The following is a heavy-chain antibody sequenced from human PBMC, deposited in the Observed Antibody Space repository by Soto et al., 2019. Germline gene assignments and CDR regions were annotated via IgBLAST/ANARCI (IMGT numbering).Heavy chain of an antibody. Sequence: GSVRLSCAASGFTFSSYAMSWVRQAPGKGLEWVSAISGSGGSTYYADSVKGRFTISRDNSKNTLYLQMNSLRAEDTAVYYCARDYGDYGLFDYWGQGTLVTVSS. CDR1: GFTFSSYA. V-gene: IGHV3-23*01. J-gene: IGHJ4*02. D-gene: IGHD4-17*01. CDR3: ARDYGDYGLFDY. CDR2: ISGSGGST.